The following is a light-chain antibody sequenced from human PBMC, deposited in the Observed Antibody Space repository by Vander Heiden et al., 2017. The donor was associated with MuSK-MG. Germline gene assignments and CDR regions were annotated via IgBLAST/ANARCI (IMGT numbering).Light chain of an antibody. J-gene: IGKJ3*01. V-gene: IGKV3-15*01. CDR2: DTS. Sequence: EIVMTQSPVTLSVSPGERATLSCRASQSVSSKLAWYQQKPGQAPRLLIYDTSTRATGIPARFSGSGSGTEFTLTISSLQSEDFAVYYCQHDNGWPITFGHGTKVDIK. CDR1: QSVSSK. CDR3: QHDNGWPIT.